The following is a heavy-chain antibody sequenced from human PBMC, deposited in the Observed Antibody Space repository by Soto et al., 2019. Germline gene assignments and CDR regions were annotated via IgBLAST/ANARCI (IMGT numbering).Heavy chain of an antibody. V-gene: IGHV3-53*04. CDR3: ARREITFGEHAFDI. J-gene: IGHJ3*02. D-gene: IGHD3-16*01. Sequence: GSLRLSCAASGFTVSSNYMSWVRQAPGKGLEWVSVIYSGGSTYYADSVKGRFTISRHNSKNTLYLQMNSLRAEDTAVYYCARREITFGEHAFDIWGQGTMVTVSS. CDR1: GFTVSSNY. CDR2: IYSGGST.